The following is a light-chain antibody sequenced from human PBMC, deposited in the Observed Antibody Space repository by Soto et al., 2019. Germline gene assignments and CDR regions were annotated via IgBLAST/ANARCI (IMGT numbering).Light chain of an antibody. CDR2: RNN. J-gene: IGLJ2*01. CDR1: RSNIGSNY. V-gene: IGLV1-47*01. Sequence: QSVLTQPPSASGTPGQRVTFSCSGGRSNIGSNYVFWYQQFPGTAPKLLIYRNNQRPSGVPDRFSGSKSGTSASLAISGLRPEDEADYYCTSWDDSLYHVVFGGGTKLTVL. CDR3: TSWDDSLYHVV.